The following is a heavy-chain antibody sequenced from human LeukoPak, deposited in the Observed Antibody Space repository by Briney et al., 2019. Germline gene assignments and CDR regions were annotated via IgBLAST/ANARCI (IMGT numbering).Heavy chain of an antibody. Sequence: ASVKVSCKASGYTFTSYGISWVRQAPGQGLEWMGWISAYNGNTNYAQKLQGRVTMTTDTSTSTAYMELRSLRSDDTAVYYCARDFRMITIFGVVSPGYWGQGTLVTVSS. J-gene: IGHJ4*02. CDR3: ARDFRMITIFGVVSPGY. CDR2: ISAYNGNT. CDR1: GYTFTSYG. V-gene: IGHV1-18*01. D-gene: IGHD3-3*01.